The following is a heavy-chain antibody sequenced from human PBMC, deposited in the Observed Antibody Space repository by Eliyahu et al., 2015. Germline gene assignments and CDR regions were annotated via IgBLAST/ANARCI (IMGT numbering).Heavy chain of an antibody. CDR1: GFTFSSXX. V-gene: IGHV3-23*01. CDR3: AKDRPPYYYDSSGSWYFDL. CDR2: ISGSGGST. D-gene: IGHD3-22*01. Sequence: EVQLLESGGGLVQPGGSLXLSCAASGFTFSSXXXXWVRQAPGXGLEWVSAISGSGGSTYYADSVKGRFTISRDNSKNTLYLQMNSLRAEDTAVYYCAKDRPPYYYDSSGSWYFDLWGRGTLVTVSS. J-gene: IGHJ2*01.